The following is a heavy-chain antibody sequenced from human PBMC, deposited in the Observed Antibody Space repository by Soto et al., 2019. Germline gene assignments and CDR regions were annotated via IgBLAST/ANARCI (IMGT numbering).Heavy chain of an antibody. CDR1: GYTFTSYD. J-gene: IGHJ4*02. CDR2: MNPNSGNT. Sequence: QVQLVQSGAEVKKPGASVKVSCKASGYTFTSYDINWVRQAPGQGLEWMGWMNPNSGNTGYAQKFQGRVTMTRNTSISTAYMELSSLRSEDTAVYYCARGSYYYDSSGKGNDYWGQGTLVTVSS. CDR3: ARGSYYYDSSGKGNDY. V-gene: IGHV1-8*01. D-gene: IGHD3-22*01.